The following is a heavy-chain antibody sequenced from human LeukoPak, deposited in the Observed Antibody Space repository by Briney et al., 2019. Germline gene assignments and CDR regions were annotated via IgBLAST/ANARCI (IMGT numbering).Heavy chain of an antibody. Sequence: SETLSLTCTLSDGSISSYYWSWVRQSAGKGLEWIGRIHTTGSTNYNPSLKSRVTLSVDTPKNQFSLKLSSVAAADTAVYYCARAFYDYVWGSYRENYFCDFWRRGTVDGVPS. D-gene: IGHD3-16*02. CDR3: ARAFYDYVWGSYRENYFCDF. CDR2: IHTTGST. V-gene: IGHV4-4*07. J-gene: IGHJ4*02. CDR1: DGSISSYY.